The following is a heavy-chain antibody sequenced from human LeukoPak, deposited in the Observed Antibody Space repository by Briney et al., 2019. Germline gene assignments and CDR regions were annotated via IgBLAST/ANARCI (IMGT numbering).Heavy chain of an antibody. J-gene: IGHJ4*02. V-gene: IGHV4-59*08. Sequence: PSGTLSLTCTVSGGSISSYYWSWIRQPPGKGLEWIGYIYYSGSTNYNPSLKSRVTISVDTSKNQFSLKLSSVTAADTAVYYCASLATVAGSDYWGQGTLVTVSS. CDR3: ASLATVAGSDY. CDR1: GGSISSYY. CDR2: IYYSGST. D-gene: IGHD6-19*01.